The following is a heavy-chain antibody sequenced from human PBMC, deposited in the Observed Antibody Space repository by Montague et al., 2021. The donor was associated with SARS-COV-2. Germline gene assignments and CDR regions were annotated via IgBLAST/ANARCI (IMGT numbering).Heavy chain of an antibody. CDR3: ARHYSATLPAVY. D-gene: IGHD2-15*01. J-gene: IGHJ4*02. Sequence: SETLSLTCTVSGGSISSFYWSWFRQPPGKGLEWIGYISDSGSTHYNPSLTSRVTMSADTSKNPFSLKVNSVTAADTAVYYCARHYSATLPAVYWGQGTLVTVSS. CDR1: GGSISSFY. CDR2: ISDSGST. V-gene: IGHV4-59*08.